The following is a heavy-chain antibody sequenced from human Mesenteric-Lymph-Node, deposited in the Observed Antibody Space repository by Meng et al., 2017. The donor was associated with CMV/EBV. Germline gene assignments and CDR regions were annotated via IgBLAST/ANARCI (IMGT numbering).Heavy chain of an antibody. Sequence: GESLKISCAASGFTFSSHAMHWVRQAPGKGLEWVAFVSSNGRDKYYADSVKGRFTMSRDSSKNTLSLQMNSLRAEDTAVYYCARDKKQLKNWGQGTLVTVSS. D-gene: IGHD6-13*01. V-gene: IGHV3-30*04. CDR1: GFTFSSHA. CDR3: ARDKKQLKN. CDR2: VSSNGRDK. J-gene: IGHJ4*02.